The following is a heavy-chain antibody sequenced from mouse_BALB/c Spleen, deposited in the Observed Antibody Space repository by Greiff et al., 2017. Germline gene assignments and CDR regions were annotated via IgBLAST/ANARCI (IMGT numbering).Heavy chain of an antibody. CDR2: IRLKSNNYAT. D-gene: IGHD1-2*01. J-gene: IGHJ3*01. CDR1: GFTFSNYW. CDR3: TGTTASMFAY. V-gene: IGHV6-6*02. Sequence: DVHLVESGGGLVKPGGSLKLSCAASGFTFSNYWMNWVRQSPEKGLEWVAEIRLKSNNYATHYAESVKGRFTISRDDSKSSVYLQMNNLRAEDTGIYYCTGTTASMFAYWGQGTLVTVSA.